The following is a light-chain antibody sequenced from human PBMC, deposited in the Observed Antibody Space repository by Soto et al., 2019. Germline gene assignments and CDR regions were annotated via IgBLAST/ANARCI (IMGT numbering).Light chain of an antibody. Sequence: QSVLTQPPSVSAAPGQKVTISCSGTYSNIGHNYVSWYQQLPGTAPRLLIYENNRRPSGIPDRFSGSKSGTSATLDITGLQTGDEADYYCGTWDSSLSDGVLFGEGTQLTVL. CDR3: GTWDSSLSDGVL. J-gene: IGLJ7*01. CDR1: YSNIGHNY. V-gene: IGLV1-51*02. CDR2: ENN.